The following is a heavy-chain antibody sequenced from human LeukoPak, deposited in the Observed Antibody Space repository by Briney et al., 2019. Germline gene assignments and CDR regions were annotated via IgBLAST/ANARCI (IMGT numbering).Heavy chain of an antibody. CDR1: GGTFISYA. CDR2: IIPIFGTA. D-gene: IGHD2-21*02. V-gene: IGHV1-69*13. CDR3: ARVTAINQWYFDY. J-gene: IGHJ4*02. Sequence: SVKVSCKASGGTFISYAISWVRQAPGQGLQWMGGIIPIFGTANYAQKFQGRVTVTADESTSTAYMELSSLRSEDTAVYYCARVTAINQWYFDYWGQGTLVTVSS.